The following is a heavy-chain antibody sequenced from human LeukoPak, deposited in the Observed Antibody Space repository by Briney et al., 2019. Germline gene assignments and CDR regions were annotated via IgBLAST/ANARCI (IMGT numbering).Heavy chain of an antibody. D-gene: IGHD3-22*01. Sequence: SQTFSLTCAISGDSFSSNSAAWNWIRQSPSRGLEWLGRTYYRSKWYNDYAVSVKSLITINPDTSKNQFSLQLNSVTPEDTAVYYCARSSGYYPDFDYWGQGTLVTVSS. J-gene: IGHJ4*02. CDR1: GDSFSSNSAA. CDR3: ARSSGYYPDFDY. V-gene: IGHV6-1*01. CDR2: TYYRSKWYN.